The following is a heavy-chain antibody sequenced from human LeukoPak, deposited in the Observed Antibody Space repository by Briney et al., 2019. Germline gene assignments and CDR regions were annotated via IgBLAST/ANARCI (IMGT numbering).Heavy chain of an antibody. CDR2: IYPGDSDT. Sequence: LGESLKISCKGSGYNFNTYWIGWVRQMPGKGLEWMGIIYPGDSDTRYSPSFQGQVTISADKSISTAYLQWSSLKASDTAMYYCARQETGSVDSYWGQGTLVTVSS. D-gene: IGHD3-10*01. V-gene: IGHV5-51*01. CDR1: GYNFNTYW. CDR3: ARQETGSVDSY. J-gene: IGHJ4*02.